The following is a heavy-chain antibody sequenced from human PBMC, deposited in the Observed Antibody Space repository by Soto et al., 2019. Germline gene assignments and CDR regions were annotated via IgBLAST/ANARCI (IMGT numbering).Heavy chain of an antibody. Sequence: QVQLVQSGAEEKKPGASVKASCKASGYSFTTYPMHWVRQAPGQRLEWMGWINTGNGDTKYSKKFQGRVTITRDTSASIVYMELSSLRSEDTAVYYCAREQLWTYFARWGQGTLLTVSS. CDR1: GYSFTTYP. CDR2: INTGNGDT. CDR3: AREQLWTYFAR. J-gene: IGHJ4*02. D-gene: IGHD5-18*01. V-gene: IGHV1-3*05.